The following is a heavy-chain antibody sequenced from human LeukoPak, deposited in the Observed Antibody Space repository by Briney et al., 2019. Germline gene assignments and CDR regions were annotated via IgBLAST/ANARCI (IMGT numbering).Heavy chain of an antibody. CDR3: AKAPLRGVVTGWFDP. V-gene: IGHV3-30*18. CDR1: GFTVSSYG. Sequence: GRSLRLSCAASGFTVSSYGMHWVRQAPGKGLEWVAVVSYDGSNKYYADSVKGRFTISRDNSKNTLYLQMNCLRAEDTALYYCAKAPLRGVVTGWFDPWGQGTLVTVSS. D-gene: IGHD2-21*02. J-gene: IGHJ5*02. CDR2: VSYDGSNK.